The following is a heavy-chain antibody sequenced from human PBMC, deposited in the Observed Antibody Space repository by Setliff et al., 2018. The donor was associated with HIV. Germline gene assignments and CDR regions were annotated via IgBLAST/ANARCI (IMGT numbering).Heavy chain of an antibody. Sequence: PSETLSLTCNVSGDSIKDHYWSWIRQPPGKGLEWLGYMSFSANSNYNPSLKNRITISIDTSKNQFSLRLKSVTAADAAIYYCARGAGAFGAKLDSWGQGSLVTVSS. CDR1: GDSIKDHY. J-gene: IGHJ4*02. CDR3: ARGAGAFGAKLDS. D-gene: IGHD3-10*01. CDR2: MSFSANS. V-gene: IGHV4-59*11.